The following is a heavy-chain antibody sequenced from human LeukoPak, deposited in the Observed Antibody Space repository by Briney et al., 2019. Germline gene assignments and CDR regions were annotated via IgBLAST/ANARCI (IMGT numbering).Heavy chain of an antibody. Sequence: KPSGTLSLTCAVSGGSISSSNWWSWVRQPPGKGLEWIGEIYHSGSTNYNPSLKSRVTISVDKPKNQFSLKLSSVTAADTAMYYCARVAVARLAYFDYWGQGTLVTVSS. CDR2: IYHSGST. CDR3: ARVAVARLAYFDY. J-gene: IGHJ4*02. D-gene: IGHD6-19*01. V-gene: IGHV4-4*02. CDR1: GGSISSSNW.